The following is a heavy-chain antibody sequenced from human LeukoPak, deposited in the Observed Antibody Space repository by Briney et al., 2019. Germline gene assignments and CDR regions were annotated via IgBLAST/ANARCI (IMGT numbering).Heavy chain of an antibody. J-gene: IGHJ4*02. Sequence: ASVKVSCKASGYTFTGYYMHWVRQAPGQGLEWMGWINPNSGGTNYAQKLQGRVTMTTDTSTSTAYMELRSLRSDDTAVYYCARRGRGVASGYDYWGQGIPVTVSS. V-gene: IGHV1-2*02. D-gene: IGHD3-3*01. CDR3: ARRGRGVASGYDY. CDR1: GYTFTGYY. CDR2: INPNSGGT.